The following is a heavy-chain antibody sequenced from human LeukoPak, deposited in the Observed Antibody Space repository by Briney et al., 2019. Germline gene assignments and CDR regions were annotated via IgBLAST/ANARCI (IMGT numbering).Heavy chain of an antibody. V-gene: IGHV3-53*01. J-gene: IGHJ2*01. D-gene: IGHD3-10*01. Sequence: GGSLRLSCAASGFTFSTNYMNWVRQAPGKGLEWVSIIYSGSDTYYTDSVKGGFTISKDRTKKILSLQINNLRADDTAVYYCARVGDHFHWYLDLWGRGTLVTVSS. CDR2: IYSGSDT. CDR1: GFTFSTNY. CDR3: ARVGDHFHWYLDL.